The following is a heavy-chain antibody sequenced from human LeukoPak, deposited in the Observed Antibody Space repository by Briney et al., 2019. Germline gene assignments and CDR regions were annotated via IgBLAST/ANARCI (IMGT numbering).Heavy chain of an antibody. CDR3: AKDLLGQWPTVFDY. V-gene: IGHV3-7*01. J-gene: IGHJ4*02. D-gene: IGHD6-19*01. CDR2: IKQDGSEK. CDR1: GFTFTSYW. Sequence: GGALRLSCAASGFTFTSYWMTGVRQAQGKGLEGVANIKQDGSEKYYVDSVKGRFSISRDNAKNSLYLQMNSLRVEDTAVYYCAKDLLGQWPTVFDYWGQGTLVTVSS.